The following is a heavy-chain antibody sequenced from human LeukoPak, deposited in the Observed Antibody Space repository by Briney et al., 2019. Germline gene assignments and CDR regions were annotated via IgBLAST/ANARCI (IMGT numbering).Heavy chain of an antibody. D-gene: IGHD3-9*01. CDR3: ARTSSKQLAGYLPDGFDI. CDR1: GFTFSSYS. J-gene: IGHJ3*02. CDR2: ISSSGTYV. Sequence: GGSLRLSCAASGFTFSSYSMNWVRQAPGKGLEWVSSISSSGTYVYYADSVKGRFTISRDNAKNSLSLQMNSLRADAAAVYYGARTSSKQLAGYLPDGFDIWGQGTMVTVSS. V-gene: IGHV3-21*01.